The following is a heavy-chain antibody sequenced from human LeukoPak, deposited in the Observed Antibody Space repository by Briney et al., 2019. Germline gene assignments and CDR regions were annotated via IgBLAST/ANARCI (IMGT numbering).Heavy chain of an antibody. J-gene: IGHJ4*02. CDR1: GGSVSSGSYY. Sequence: PSETLSLTCTVSGGSVSSGSYYWSWIRQPPGKGLEWIGYIYYSGSTNYNPSLKSRVTISVDTSKNQFSLKLSSVTAADTAVYYCAGTWGAVAGTDYWGQGTLVTVSS. D-gene: IGHD6-19*01. CDR2: IYYSGST. CDR3: AGTWGAVAGTDY. V-gene: IGHV4-61*01.